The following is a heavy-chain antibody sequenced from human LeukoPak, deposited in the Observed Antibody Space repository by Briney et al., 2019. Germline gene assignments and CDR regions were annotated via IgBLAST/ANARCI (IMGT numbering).Heavy chain of an antibody. CDR3: ARDEARDFDY. CDR2: ISSSSHPI. Sequence: GGSLRLSCAASGFAFSSYNMNWVRQAPGKGLEWVSYISSSSHPIYYADSVKGRFTVSRDNAQDSLYLQMNSLRVEDMAVYYCARDEARDFDYWGQGTLVTVSS. V-gene: IGHV3-48*01. J-gene: IGHJ4*02. CDR1: GFAFSSYN. D-gene: IGHD5-24*01.